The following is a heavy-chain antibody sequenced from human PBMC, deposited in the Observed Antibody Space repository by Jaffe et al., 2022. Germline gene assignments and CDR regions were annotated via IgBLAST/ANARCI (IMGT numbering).Heavy chain of an antibody. Sequence: EVQLVESGGGLVQPGRSLRLSCTASGFTFGDYAMSWVRQAPGKGLEWVGFIRSKAYGGTTEYAASVKGRFTISRDDSKSIAYLQMNSLKTEDTAVYYCTRDRYGYSYGTFDYWGQGTLVTVSS. D-gene: IGHD5-18*01. CDR2: IRSKAYGGTT. CDR1: GFTFGDYA. J-gene: IGHJ4*02. V-gene: IGHV3-49*04. CDR3: TRDRYGYSYGTFDY.